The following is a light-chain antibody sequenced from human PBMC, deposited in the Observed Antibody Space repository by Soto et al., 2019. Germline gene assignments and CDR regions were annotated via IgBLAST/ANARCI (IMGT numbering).Light chain of an antibody. V-gene: IGLV2-14*01. CDR1: SSDVGGYNY. CDR3: DSYTSSRAYV. Sequence: QSALTQPASVSGSPGQSITISCTGTSSDVGGYNYVSWYQQQAGKAPKLIIHEVSNWPSGVSNRFSGSKSGNTASLTISGLQAEDEADYYCDSYTSSRAYVFGIGTKLTVL. J-gene: IGLJ1*01. CDR2: EVS.